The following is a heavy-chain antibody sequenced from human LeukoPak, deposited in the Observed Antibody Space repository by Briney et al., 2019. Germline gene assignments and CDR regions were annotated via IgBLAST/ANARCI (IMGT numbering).Heavy chain of an antibody. CDR1: GGSFSRYY. J-gene: IGHJ4*02. CDR3: ARFTSDSSGYADY. D-gene: IGHD3-22*01. Sequence: SETLSLTCAVYGGSFSRYYWSWIRQPPGKGLEWIGEINHSGSTNYKPSLKSRVTISVDTSKNQFSLKLSSVTAADTAVYYCARFTSDSSGYADYWGQGTLVTVSS. V-gene: IGHV4-34*01. CDR2: INHSGST.